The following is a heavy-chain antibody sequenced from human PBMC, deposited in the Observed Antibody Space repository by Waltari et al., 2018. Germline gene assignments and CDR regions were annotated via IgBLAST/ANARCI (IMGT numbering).Heavy chain of an antibody. D-gene: IGHD6-19*01. CDR1: GGSISSYY. CDR2: IYYSGST. J-gene: IGHJ5*02. CDR3: ARVRGSSGHGGFDP. V-gene: IGHV4-59*01. Sequence: QVQLQESGPGLVKPSATLSLPCPVPGGSISSYYWSWIRPPPGKGLEWIGYIYYSGSTNYNPSLKSRVTISVDTSKNQFSLKLSSVTAADTAVYYCARVRGSSGHGGFDPWGQGTLVTVSS.